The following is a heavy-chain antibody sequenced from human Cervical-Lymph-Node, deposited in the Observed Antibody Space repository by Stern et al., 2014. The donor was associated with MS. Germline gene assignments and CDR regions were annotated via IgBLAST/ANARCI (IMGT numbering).Heavy chain of an antibody. CDR2: FFPGAADT. J-gene: IGHJ4*02. Sequence: EVHLVESGAEVRKPGQSLTISCNISGYTFTDYWIAWVRQMPGKGLEWMGAFFPGAADTRYCPSFQCHVAISVDTSINTAYLQWSDLRASDTAMYYCARPHSPGWSYYFDFWGQGTLVAVSS. V-gene: IGHV5-51*01. D-gene: IGHD6-19*01. CDR1: GYTFTDYW. CDR3: ARPHSPGWSYYFDF.